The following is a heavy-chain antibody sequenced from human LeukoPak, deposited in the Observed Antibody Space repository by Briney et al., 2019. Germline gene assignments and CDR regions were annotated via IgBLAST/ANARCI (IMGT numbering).Heavy chain of an antibody. J-gene: IGHJ3*02. CDR1: GFTFSNYG. Sequence: GGSLRLSCAVSGFTFSNYGMHWVRQAPGKGLEWVALLRYDGSSKYYADSVKGRFTISRDISKNTLFLHMDSLRADDTAVYYCAKFRGYDTSGYDPGDGVDIWGQGTMVTVFS. CDR2: LRYDGSSK. CDR3: AKFRGYDTSGYDPGDGVDI. D-gene: IGHD3-22*01. V-gene: IGHV3-30*02.